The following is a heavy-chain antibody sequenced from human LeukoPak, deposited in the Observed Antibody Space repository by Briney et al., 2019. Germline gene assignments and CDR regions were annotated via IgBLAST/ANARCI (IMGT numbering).Heavy chain of an antibody. D-gene: IGHD2-15*01. CDR1: GGSFSGYY. J-gene: IGHJ3*02. CDR3: ARHIVVVVAATPGIAVAGTADAFDI. V-gene: IGHV4-34*01. CDR2: INHSGST. Sequence: SETLSLTCAVYGGSFSGYYWSWIRQPPGKGLEWIGEINHSGSTNYNPSLKSRVTISVDTSKNQFSLKLSSVTAADTAVYYCARHIVVVVAATPGIAVAGTADAFDIWGQGTMVTVSS.